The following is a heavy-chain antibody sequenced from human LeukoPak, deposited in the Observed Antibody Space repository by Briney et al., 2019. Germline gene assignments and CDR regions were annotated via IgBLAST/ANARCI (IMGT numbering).Heavy chain of an antibody. CDR1: GCSISSYY. Sequence: SETLSLTCTVSGCSISSYYWGWIRQPPGKGLEWIGSIYYSGSTYYNPSLKSRVTISVDTSKNQFSLKLSSVTAADTAVYYCARHARLTYYYDSSGSVFDIWGQGTMVTVSS. CDR2: IYYSGST. CDR3: ARHARLTYYYDSSGSVFDI. J-gene: IGHJ3*02. D-gene: IGHD3-22*01. V-gene: IGHV4-39*01.